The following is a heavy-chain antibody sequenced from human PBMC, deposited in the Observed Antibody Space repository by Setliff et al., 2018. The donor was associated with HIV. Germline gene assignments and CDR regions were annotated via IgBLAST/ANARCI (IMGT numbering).Heavy chain of an antibody. D-gene: IGHD3-22*01. CDR1: GGSVNSRNYF. J-gene: IGHJ5*02. V-gene: IGHV4-39*01. Sequence: TLSLTCTVSGGSVNSRNYFWGWIRQPPGKGLEWIGTLYYSGEIRYNPSLKSRVTISVDTSKNQFSLNLSSVTAADTAVYYCVRHVDSDTSGHPDWFDPWGQGTLVTVSS. CDR3: VRHVDSDTSGHPDWFDP. CDR2: LYYSGEI.